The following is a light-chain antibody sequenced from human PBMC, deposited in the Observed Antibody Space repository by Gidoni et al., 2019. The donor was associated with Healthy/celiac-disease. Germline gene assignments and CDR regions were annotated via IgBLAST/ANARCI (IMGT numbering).Light chain of an antibody. V-gene: IGLV1-47*01. J-gene: IGLJ1*01. CDR3: AAWDDSLSADNYV. Sequence: QSVLPQPPSASGTPGQRVTISCSGSSSNIGSNYVYWYQQLPGTAPKLLIYRNNQRPSGVPDRFSGSKSGTSASLAISGLRSEDEADYYCAAWDDSLSADNYVFGTGTKVTVL. CDR1: SSNIGSNY. CDR2: RNN.